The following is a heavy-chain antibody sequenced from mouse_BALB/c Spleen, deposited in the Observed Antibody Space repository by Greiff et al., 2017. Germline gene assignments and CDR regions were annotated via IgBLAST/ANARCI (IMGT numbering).Heavy chain of an antibody. V-gene: IGHV1S81*02. J-gene: IGHJ4*01. CDR3: TKRRVPNYSYESGAMDY. D-gene: IGHD2-12*01. CDR2: INPSNGGT. CDR1: GYTFTSYY. Sequence: QVQLQQPGAELVKPGASVKLSCKASGYTFTSYYMYWVKQRPGQGLEWIGGINPSNGGTNFNEKFKSKATLTVDKSSSTAYMQLSSLTSEDSAVYYCTKRRVPNYSYESGAMDYWGQGTSVTVSS.